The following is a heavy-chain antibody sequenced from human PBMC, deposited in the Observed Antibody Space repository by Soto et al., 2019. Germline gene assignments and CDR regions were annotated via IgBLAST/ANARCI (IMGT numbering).Heavy chain of an antibody. CDR2: IYYSGST. J-gene: IGHJ4*02. CDR3: ARARDAYCGGDCPYFDY. V-gene: IGHV4-31*03. Sequence: QVQLQESGPGLVKPSQTLSLTCTVSGGSISSGGYYWSWIRQHPGKRLEWIGYIYYSGSTYYNPSLKSRVTISVDTAKNQFSLKLSSVTAADTAVYYCARARDAYCGGDCPYFDYWGQGTLVTVSS. CDR1: GGSISSGGYY. D-gene: IGHD2-21*02.